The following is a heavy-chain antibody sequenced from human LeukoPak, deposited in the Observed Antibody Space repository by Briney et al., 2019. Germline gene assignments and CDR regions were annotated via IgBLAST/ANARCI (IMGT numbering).Heavy chain of an antibody. V-gene: IGHV1-46*01. J-gene: IGHJ4*02. CDR1: GYIFTSFY. CDR2: INPSGGNT. D-gene: IGHD1-26*01. CDR3: ARGKWELPSTFDY. Sequence: ASVKVSCKASGYIFTSFYMHWVRQAPGQGLEWMGIINPSGGNTVYAQKFQGRVTMTRDTSTSTVYMELSRLRSEETAVSFCARGKWELPSTFDYWGQGTLVTVSS.